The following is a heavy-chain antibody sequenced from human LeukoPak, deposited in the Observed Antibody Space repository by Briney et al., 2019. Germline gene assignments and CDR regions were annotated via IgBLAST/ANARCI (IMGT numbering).Heavy chain of an antibody. J-gene: IGHJ4*02. D-gene: IGHD2-15*01. CDR1: GFIFTAYG. CDR2: IRKDGSVK. CDR3: ANSLL. V-gene: IGHV3-7*01. Sequence: GGSLRLSCAASGFIFTAYGMYWVRQAPGRGRAGVANIRKDGSVKDYVDSVKCRVTIPRDNANNTAYLQMNRRRVEDTAVYYCANSLLGGQGTLVTVSS.